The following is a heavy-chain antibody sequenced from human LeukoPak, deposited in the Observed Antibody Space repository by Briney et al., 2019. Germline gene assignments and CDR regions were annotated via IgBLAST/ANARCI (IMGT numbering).Heavy chain of an antibody. J-gene: IGHJ6*03. V-gene: IGHV4-34*01. D-gene: IGHD6-13*01. CDR3: ARDRYEWVAAAGYYYYYMDV. CDR1: GGSFSGYY. Sequence: KPSETLSLTCAVYGGSFSGYYWSWIRQPPGKGLEWIGEINHSGSTNYNPSLKSRVTISVDTSKNQFSLKLSSVTAADTAVYYCARDRYEWVAAAGYYYYYMDVWGKGTTVTVSS. CDR2: INHSGST.